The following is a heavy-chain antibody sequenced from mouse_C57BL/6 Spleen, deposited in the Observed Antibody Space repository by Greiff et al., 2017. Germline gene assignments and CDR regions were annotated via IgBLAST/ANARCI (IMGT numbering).Heavy chain of an antibody. V-gene: IGHV5-4*01. CDR2: ISDGGSYT. CDR3: ARDNYGSSYDWFAY. Sequence: EVQLQESGGGLVKPGGSLKLSCAASGFTFSSYAMSWVRQTPEKRLEWVATISDGGSYTYYPDNVKGRFTISRDNAKNNLYLQMSHLKSEDTAMYYCARDNYGSSYDWFAYWGQGTLVTVSA. J-gene: IGHJ3*01. D-gene: IGHD1-1*01. CDR1: GFTFSSYA.